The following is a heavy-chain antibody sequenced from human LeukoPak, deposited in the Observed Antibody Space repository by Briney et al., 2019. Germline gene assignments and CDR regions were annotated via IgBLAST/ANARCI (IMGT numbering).Heavy chain of an antibody. CDR1: GFRFKNFG. Sequence: GGSLRLSCAASGFRFKNFGMNWVRQAPGKGLEWVSSISSSSSHIYYADSVKGRFTISRDNAKNSLYLQMNSLRAEDTAVYYCARVRLCSTNCYRYYYGMDVWGQGTTVTVSS. CDR2: ISSSSSHI. J-gene: IGHJ6*02. D-gene: IGHD2-2*01. CDR3: ARVRLCSTNCYRYYYGMDV. V-gene: IGHV3-21*01.